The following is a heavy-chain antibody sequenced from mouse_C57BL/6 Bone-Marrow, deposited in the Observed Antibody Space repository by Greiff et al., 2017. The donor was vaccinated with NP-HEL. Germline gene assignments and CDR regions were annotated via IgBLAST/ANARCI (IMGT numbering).Heavy chain of an antibody. Sequence: VKLMESDAELVKPGASVKISCKVSGYTFTDHTIHWMKQRPEQGLEWIGYIYPRDGSTKYNEKFKGKATLTADKSSSTAYMQLNSLTSEDSAVYFCARDWDVSDYAMDYWGQGTSVTVSS. D-gene: IGHD4-1*01. V-gene: IGHV1-78*01. CDR3: ARDWDVSDYAMDY. CDR2: IYPRDGST. J-gene: IGHJ4*01. CDR1: GYTFTDHT.